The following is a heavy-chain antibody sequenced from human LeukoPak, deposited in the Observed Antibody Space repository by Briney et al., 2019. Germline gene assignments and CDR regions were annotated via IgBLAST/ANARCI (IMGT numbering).Heavy chain of an antibody. V-gene: IGHV3-21*01. D-gene: IGHD2-2*01. J-gene: IGHJ2*01. Sequence: NSGGSLRLSCAASGFTFSSYSMNWVRQAPGKGLEWVSSISSSSSYIYYADSVKGRFTISRDNAKNSPYLQMNSLRAEDTAVYYCARDLGYCSSTSCPYWYFDLWGRGTLVTVSS. CDR3: ARDLGYCSSTSCPYWYFDL. CDR1: GFTFSSYS. CDR2: ISSSSSYI.